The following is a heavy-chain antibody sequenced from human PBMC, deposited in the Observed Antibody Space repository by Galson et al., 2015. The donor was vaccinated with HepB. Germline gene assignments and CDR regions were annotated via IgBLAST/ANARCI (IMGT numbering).Heavy chain of an antibody. Sequence: SLRLSCAASGFVFSNYAMHWVRQAPGKGLEWVAIIWYDGTNKYYADSVKGRFTISRDNSKNTLFLQLNSLRAEDTAVYYCARAYGDYDLAYFDYWGQGTLVTVSS. V-gene: IGHV3-33*01. J-gene: IGHJ4*02. CDR1: GFVFSNYA. CDR2: IWYDGTNK. D-gene: IGHD4-17*01. CDR3: ARAYGDYDLAYFDY.